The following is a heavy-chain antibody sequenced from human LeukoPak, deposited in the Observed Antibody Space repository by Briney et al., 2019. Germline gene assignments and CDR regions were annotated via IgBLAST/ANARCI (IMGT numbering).Heavy chain of an antibody. V-gene: IGHV4-34*01. CDR3: ARAYYDYVWGSYRYRTPFDY. Sequence: SETLSLTCAVYGGSFSGYYWSWIRQPPGKGLEWIGEINHSGSTNYNPSLKSRVTISVDTSKNQFSLKLSSVTAADTAVYYCARAYYDYVWGSYRYRTPFDYWGQGTLVTVSS. CDR2: INHSGST. CDR1: GGSFSGYY. J-gene: IGHJ4*02. D-gene: IGHD3-16*02.